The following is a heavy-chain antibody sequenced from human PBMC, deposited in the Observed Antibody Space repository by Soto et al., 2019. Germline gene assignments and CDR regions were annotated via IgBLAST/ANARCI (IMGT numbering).Heavy chain of an antibody. V-gene: IGHV3-30*18. D-gene: IGHD2-2*02. Sequence: GGSLRLSCAASGFTFSTYGMHWVRQAPGKGLEWLAVISYDGSNKYYADSVKGRFTISRDNSKTTVYLQMNSLRAEDTAVYYCAKWGHCSSTSCYISWSDPWGQGTLVTVSS. J-gene: IGHJ5*02. CDR1: GFTFSTYG. CDR3: AKWGHCSSTSCYISWSDP. CDR2: ISYDGSNK.